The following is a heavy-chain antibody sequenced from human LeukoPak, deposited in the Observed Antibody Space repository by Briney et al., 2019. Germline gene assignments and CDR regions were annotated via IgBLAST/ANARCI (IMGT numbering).Heavy chain of an antibody. CDR3: AKDLTGVNYCLDQ. J-gene: IGHJ4*02. V-gene: IGHV3-30*18. CDR1: GFTFSSYG. D-gene: IGHD1-7*01. CDR2: ISNDGSNK. Sequence: TGGSLRLSCAASGFTFSSYGMHWVRQAPGKGLEWVAVISNDGSNKHYADSVKGRFTISRDNSKNTLYLQMNSLRAEDTAVYYCAKDLTGVNYCLDQWGQGTLVTVSS.